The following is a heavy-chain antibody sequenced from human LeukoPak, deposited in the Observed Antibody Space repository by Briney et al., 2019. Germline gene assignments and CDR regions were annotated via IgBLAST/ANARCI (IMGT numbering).Heavy chain of an antibody. CDR3: AKERSSGVYRLFDY. D-gene: IGHD3-22*01. Sequence: GGSLRLSCAASGFTFSTYAMNWVRQAPGKGLEWVSGISGSGDNTYYTDSVKGRFTISRDNSKDTLYLQMHSLRAEDTAVYYCAKERSSGVYRLFDYWGQGTLVTVSS. CDR1: GFTFSTYA. J-gene: IGHJ4*02. V-gene: IGHV3-23*01. CDR2: ISGSGDNT.